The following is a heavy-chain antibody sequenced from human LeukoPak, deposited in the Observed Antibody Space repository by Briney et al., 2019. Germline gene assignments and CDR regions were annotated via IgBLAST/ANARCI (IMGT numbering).Heavy chain of an antibody. J-gene: IGHJ4*02. CDR3: AREMEGDYGSGTFFDL. CDR2: ISDSGSTI. V-gene: IGHV3-11*01. CDR1: EFVFSDYY. Sequence: GGSPRLSCAASEFVFSDYYMSWVRQAPGKGVGWGSYISDSGSTIYYADSVKGRFTSSRDNVKNSLYLQMNGLRAEDTAVYYCAREMEGDYGSGTFFDLWGQGNMVTVSS. D-gene: IGHD3-10*01.